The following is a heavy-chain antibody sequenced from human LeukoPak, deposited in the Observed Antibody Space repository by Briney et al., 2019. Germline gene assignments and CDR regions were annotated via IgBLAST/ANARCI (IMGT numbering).Heavy chain of an antibody. CDR1: GGSISSGGYY. CDR2: IYHSGCT. J-gene: IGHJ5*02. D-gene: IGHD6-6*01. Sequence: PSETLSLTCTVSGGSISSGGYYWSWILQPPGKGLEWIGYIYHSGCTYYNPSLKSRVTISVDRSKNQFSLKLSSVTAADTAVYYCARRSYSSYVVWWFDPWGQGTLVTVSS. V-gene: IGHV4-30-2*01. CDR3: ARRSYSSYVVWWFDP.